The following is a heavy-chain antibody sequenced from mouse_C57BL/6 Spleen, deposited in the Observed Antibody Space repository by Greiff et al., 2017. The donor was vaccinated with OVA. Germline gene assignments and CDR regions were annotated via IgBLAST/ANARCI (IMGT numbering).Heavy chain of an antibody. Sequence: QVTLKESGPGILQSSQTLSLTCSFSGFSLSTSGMGVSWIRQPSGKGLEWLAHIYWDDDKRYNPSLKSRLTISKDTSRNQVFLKITSVDTADTATYYCARIYYDYDGYYAMDYWGQGTSVTVSS. D-gene: IGHD2-4*01. CDR2: IYWDDDK. J-gene: IGHJ4*01. CDR3: ARIYYDYDGYYAMDY. CDR1: GFSLSTSGMG. V-gene: IGHV8-12*01.